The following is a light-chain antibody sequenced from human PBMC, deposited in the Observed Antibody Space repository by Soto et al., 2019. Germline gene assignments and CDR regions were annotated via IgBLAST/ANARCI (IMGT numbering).Light chain of an antibody. CDR3: QHYNSYSEA. V-gene: IGKV1-39*01. CDR1: QSISSY. CDR2: AAS. J-gene: IGKJ1*01. Sequence: DIQMTQSPPSLSASVGDRPTITCRASQSISSYLNWYQQKPGKAPKLLIYAASSLQSGVPSRFSGSGSGTDFTLTISSLQPEDFATYYCQHYNSYSEAFGQGTKVDIK.